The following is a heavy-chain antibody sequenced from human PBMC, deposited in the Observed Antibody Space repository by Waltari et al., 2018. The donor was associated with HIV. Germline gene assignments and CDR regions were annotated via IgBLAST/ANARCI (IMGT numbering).Heavy chain of an antibody. Sequence: QVQLQQWGAGLLKPSETLSLTCAVYGGTFSGYYWTWIRQAPGKGLEWMGEINHSGKTNYNPSRKSRLTLSVDTSKNQVSLRMKSVTGADTAIYYCAREKSRASKWYGIFYYDAWGQGTLVSVPS. J-gene: IGHJ5*02. CDR2: INHSGKT. CDR1: GGTFSGYY. D-gene: IGHD2-15*01. CDR3: AREKSRASKWYGIFYYDA. V-gene: IGHV4-34*02.